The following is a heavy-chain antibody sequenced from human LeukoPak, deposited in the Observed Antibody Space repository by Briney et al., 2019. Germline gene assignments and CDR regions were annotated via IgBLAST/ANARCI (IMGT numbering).Heavy chain of an antibody. V-gene: IGHV4-61*02. CDR2: IYTSGST. J-gene: IGHJ3*02. CDR1: GGSISSGRYY. D-gene: IGHD3-9*01. Sequence: KPSETLSLTCTVSGGSISSGRYYWSWIRQPAGKGLEWIGRIYTSGSTNYNPSLKSRVTMSVDTSKNQFSLKLSSVTAADTAVYYCARADILTGYSFDAFDIWGQGTMVTVSS. CDR3: ARADILTGYSFDAFDI.